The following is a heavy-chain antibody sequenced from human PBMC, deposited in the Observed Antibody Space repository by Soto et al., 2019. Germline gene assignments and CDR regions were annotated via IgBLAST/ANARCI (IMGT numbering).Heavy chain of an antibody. V-gene: IGHV1-18*01. CDR2: ISAYNGNT. D-gene: IGHD3-9*01. Sequence: PSVKVSCKASCYTFTRYGISWVRQAPGQGLEWMGWISAYNGNTDYAQKLQGRVTMTTDTSTSTAYMELRSLRSDDTAAYYCARDESDILTGYFDYWGQGTLVTVSS. CDR1: CYTFTRYG. J-gene: IGHJ4*02. CDR3: ARDESDILTGYFDY.